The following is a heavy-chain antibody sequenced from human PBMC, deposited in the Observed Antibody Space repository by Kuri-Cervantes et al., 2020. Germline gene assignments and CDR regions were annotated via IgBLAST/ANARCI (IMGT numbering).Heavy chain of an antibody. D-gene: IGHD3-10*01. CDR1: GFTFSTHG. V-gene: IGHV3-30*03. CDR2: ISYDGSNE. Sequence: GESLKISCAASGFTFSTHGMHWVRQAPGKGLEWVAVISYDGSNEYYADSVKGRFTISRDNSKNTLYLQLNSLRDEDTAVYYCARKAYGPGYYYADSWGQGTLVTVSS. J-gene: IGHJ5*01. CDR3: ARKAYGPGYYYADS.